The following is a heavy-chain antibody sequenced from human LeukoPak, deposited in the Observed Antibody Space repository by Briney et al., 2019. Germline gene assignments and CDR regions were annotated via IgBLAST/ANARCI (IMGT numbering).Heavy chain of an antibody. J-gene: IGHJ6*02. CDR2: INHSGST. Sequence: SETLSLTCAVYGGSFSGYYWSWIRQPPRKGLEWIGEINHSGSTNYNPSLKSRVTISVDTSKNQFSLKLSSVTAADAAVYYCARGGGCTNGVCPSYYYYGMDVWGQGTTVTVSS. CDR1: GGSFSGYY. CDR3: ARGGGCTNGVCPSYYYYGMDV. D-gene: IGHD2-8*01. V-gene: IGHV4-34*01.